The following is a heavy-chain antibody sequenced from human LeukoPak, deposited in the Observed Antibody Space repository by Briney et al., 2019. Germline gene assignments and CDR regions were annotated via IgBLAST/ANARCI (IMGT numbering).Heavy chain of an antibody. D-gene: IGHD3-16*01. CDR3: TTEVTLGFMKS. CDR1: GFTFSSYE. CDR2: ISSSGSTI. Sequence: GGSLRLSCAASGFTFSSYEMNWVRQAPGKGLEWVSYISSSGSTIYYADSVKGRFTISRDNAKNSLYLQMNSLKTEDTAVYYCTTEVTLGFMKSWGQGTLVTVSS. J-gene: IGHJ5*02. V-gene: IGHV3-48*03.